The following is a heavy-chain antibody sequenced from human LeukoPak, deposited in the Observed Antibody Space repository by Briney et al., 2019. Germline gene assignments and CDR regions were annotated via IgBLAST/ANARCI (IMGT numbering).Heavy chain of an antibody. CDR3: AKHPSGSYYGWFDP. Sequence: PGGSLRLSCAASGFTFSSYAMSWVCQAPGKGLEWVSAISGSGGSTYYADSVKGRFTISRDNSKNTLYLQMNSLRAEDTAVYYCAKHPSGSYYGWFDPWGQGTLVTVSS. J-gene: IGHJ5*02. CDR1: GFTFSSYA. V-gene: IGHV3-23*01. D-gene: IGHD1-26*01. CDR2: ISGSGGST.